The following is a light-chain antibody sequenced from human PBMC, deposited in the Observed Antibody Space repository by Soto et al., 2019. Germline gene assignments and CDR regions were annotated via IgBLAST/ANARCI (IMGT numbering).Light chain of an antibody. CDR3: QQYNNWPRT. CDR1: QSVSSSY. J-gene: IGKJ1*01. V-gene: IGKV3-15*01. Sequence: EIVLTQSPGTLSLSPGERATLSCRASQSVSSSYLAWYQQKPGQAPRLLIYDASTRATGIPARFSGSGSGTEFTLTISSLQSEDFAVYYCQQYNNWPRTFGQGTKVHIK. CDR2: DAS.